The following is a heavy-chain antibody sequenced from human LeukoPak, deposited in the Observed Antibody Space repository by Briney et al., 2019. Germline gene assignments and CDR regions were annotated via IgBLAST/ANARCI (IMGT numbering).Heavy chain of an antibody. J-gene: IGHJ6*03. CDR1: GFTFSSYA. Sequence: GSLRLSCAASGFTFSSYAMSWVRQAPGKGLEWIGSIYYSGSTYYNPSLKSRVTISVDTSKNQFSLKLSSVTAAATAVYYCARDVGYCHMDVWGKGTTVTVSS. CDR3: ARDVGYCHMDV. V-gene: IGHV4-38-2*02. D-gene: IGHD2-15*01. CDR2: IYYSGST.